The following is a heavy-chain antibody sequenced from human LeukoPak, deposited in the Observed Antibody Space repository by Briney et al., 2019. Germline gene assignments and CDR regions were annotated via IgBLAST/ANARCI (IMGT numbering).Heavy chain of an antibody. J-gene: IGHJ4*02. CDR1: GYSFTGYW. Sequence: GESLKISCKGSGYSFTGYWIGWVRQMPGKGLEWMGIIYPGDSDTRYSPSFQGQVTISADKSISTAYLQWSSLKASDTAMYYCARPSYYYDSSGYHYDVYYFDYWGQGTLVTVSS. D-gene: IGHD3-22*01. CDR3: ARPSYYYDSSGYHYDVYYFDY. CDR2: IYPGDSDT. V-gene: IGHV5-51*01.